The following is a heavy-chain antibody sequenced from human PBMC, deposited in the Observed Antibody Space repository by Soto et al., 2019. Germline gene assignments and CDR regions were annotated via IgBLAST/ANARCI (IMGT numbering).Heavy chain of an antibody. CDR1: GFTFSSYW. Sequence: PGGSLRLSCAASGFTFSSYWMHWFRQAPGKGLVWVSRINSDGSSTSYADSVKGRFTISRDNAKNTLYLQMNSLRAEDTAVYYCAREATVAPFDYWGQGTLVTVSS. J-gene: IGHJ4*02. CDR2: INSDGSST. D-gene: IGHD4-17*01. CDR3: AREATVAPFDY. V-gene: IGHV3-74*01.